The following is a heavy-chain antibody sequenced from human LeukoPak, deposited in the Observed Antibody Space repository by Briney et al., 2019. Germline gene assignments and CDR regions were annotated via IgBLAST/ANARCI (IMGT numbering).Heavy chain of an antibody. CDR2: IRHDATHT. J-gene: IGHJ4*02. CDR1: GFTLIAFA. Sequence: GGSLRLSWPGPGFTLIAFAMHWVRQAPGRGREWLGLIRHDATHTEYADSVKGRFTISRDNAKNMLYLQMNSLRAEDTAVYYCARVAVGSYSFDYWGQGTLVTVSS. V-gene: IGHV3-30*02. D-gene: IGHD1-26*01. CDR3: ARVAVGSYSFDY.